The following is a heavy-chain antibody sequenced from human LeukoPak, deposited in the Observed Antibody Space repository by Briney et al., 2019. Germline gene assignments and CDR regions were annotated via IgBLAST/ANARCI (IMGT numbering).Heavy chain of an antibody. V-gene: IGHV4-4*09. J-gene: IGHJ5*02. CDR3: ARKAPKKGWFDH. Sequence: SETLSLTCTVSGGSNNSYYWSWIRQPPGKGLEWIGYTHPSGNTNYSPSLKSRVTISIDTSSNQFSLKLSSVTAADTAVYFCARKAPKKGWFDHWGQGTLVTVSS. CDR1: GGSNNSYY. CDR2: THPSGNT.